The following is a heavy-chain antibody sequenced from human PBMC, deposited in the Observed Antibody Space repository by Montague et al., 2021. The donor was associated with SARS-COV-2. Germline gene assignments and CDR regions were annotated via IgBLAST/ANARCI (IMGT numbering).Heavy chain of an antibody. CDR3: ARDDFRWDFDC. D-gene: IGHD2/OR15-2a*01. V-gene: IGHV4-61*02. CDR2: IYTTGST. Sequence: TLSLTCTVSGDSITSDVSYWSWDRQPAGKGLEWIGRIYTTGSTNYNPSLKSRLTISLDTSKNQFSLKLSSVTAADTAVHYCARDDFRWDFDCWGQGTLVTVSS. CDR1: GDSITSDVSY. J-gene: IGHJ4*02.